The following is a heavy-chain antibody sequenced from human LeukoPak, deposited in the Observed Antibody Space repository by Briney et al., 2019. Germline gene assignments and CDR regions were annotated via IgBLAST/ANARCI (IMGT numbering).Heavy chain of an antibody. J-gene: IGHJ4*02. Sequence: PSETLSLTCTVSGGSISSYYWSWIRHPPGKGLEWIGYIYYSGSTNYNPSLKSRVTISVDTSKNQFSLKLISVNAADTAVYYCARVRVGTYYYDSSGSYYFDYWGQGTLVTVSS. CDR1: GGSISSYY. CDR3: ARVRVGTYYYDSSGSYYFDY. CDR2: IYYSGST. V-gene: IGHV4-59*01. D-gene: IGHD3-22*01.